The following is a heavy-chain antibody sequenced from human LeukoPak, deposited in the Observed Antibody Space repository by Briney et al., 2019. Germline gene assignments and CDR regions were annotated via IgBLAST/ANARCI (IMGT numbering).Heavy chain of an antibody. CDR2: IGNIATTI. CDR3: ARGGGRNTTMVWAFDY. CDR1: GFTFSGYY. J-gene: IGHJ4*02. V-gene: IGHV3-11*04. D-gene: IGHD5-18*01. Sequence: GGSLRLSCAASGFTFSGYYMAWIRQAPGKGLEWVSYIGNIATTIHYADSVKGRFTISRDNAKNTLYLQMGSLRAEDMAVYYCARGGGRNTTMVWAFDYWGQGTLVTVSS.